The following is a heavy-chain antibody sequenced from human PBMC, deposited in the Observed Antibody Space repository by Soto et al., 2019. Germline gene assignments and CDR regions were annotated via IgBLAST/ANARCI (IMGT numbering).Heavy chain of an antibody. CDR3: AKDAVYYYDSSGSRFDP. CDR1: GFTFSSYA. Sequence: EVQLLESGGGLVQPGGSLRLSCAASGFTFSSYAMSWVRQAPGKGLEWVSAISGSGVSTYYADSVKGRFTISRDNSKNTLYLQMNSLRDEDTAVYYCAKDAVYYYDSSGSRFDPWGQGTLVTVSS. CDR2: ISGSGVST. V-gene: IGHV3-23*01. D-gene: IGHD3-22*01. J-gene: IGHJ5*02.